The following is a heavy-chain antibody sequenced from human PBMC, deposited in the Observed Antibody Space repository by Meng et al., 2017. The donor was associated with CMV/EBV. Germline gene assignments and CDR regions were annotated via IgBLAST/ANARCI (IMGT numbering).Heavy chain of an antibody. CDR1: GGSISSSSYY. Sequence: SETLSLTCTVSGGSISSSSYYWGWIRQPPGKGLEWIGSIYYSGSTYYNPSLKSRVTISVDTSKNQFSLKLSSVTAAGTAVYYCASYGYSGYYYYYGMDVWGQGTTVTVSS. CDR3: ASYGYSGYYYYYGMDV. V-gene: IGHV4-39*07. D-gene: IGHD5-12*01. J-gene: IGHJ6*02. CDR2: IYYSGST.